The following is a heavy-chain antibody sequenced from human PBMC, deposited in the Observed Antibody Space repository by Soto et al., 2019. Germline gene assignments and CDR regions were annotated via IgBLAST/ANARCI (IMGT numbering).Heavy chain of an antibody. V-gene: IGHV3-23*01. Sequence: EVQLLESGGVLVQPGGSLRLSCAASGFTFSRYAMSWVRQAPGEGMDWVSAISIGGTDTYYADSVRGRFTISRDDSKNTPYMQMNSLRAEDTALYYCVRHCNGGRCYSFDFWGRGTLVTVSS. CDR3: VRHCNGGRCYSFDF. CDR1: GFTFSRYA. D-gene: IGHD2-15*01. CDR2: ISIGGTDT. J-gene: IGHJ4*02.